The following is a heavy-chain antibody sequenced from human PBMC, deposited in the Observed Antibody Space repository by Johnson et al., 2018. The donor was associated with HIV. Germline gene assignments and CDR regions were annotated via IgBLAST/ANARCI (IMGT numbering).Heavy chain of an antibody. CDR2: ISGNGGTT. D-gene: IGHD6-13*01. J-gene: IGHJ3*02. CDR1: GFTFSSYA. V-gene: IGHV3-23*04. Sequence: EQLVESGGGLVQPGGSLRLSCAASGFTFSSYAMTWVRQAPGKGLEWVSSISGNGGTTYYADSVKGRFTISRDHSKNTLFLQMNSLRAEDTAVYYCAKDAAAAALRAFDNWGQGTMVTVSS. CDR3: AKDAAAAALRAFDN.